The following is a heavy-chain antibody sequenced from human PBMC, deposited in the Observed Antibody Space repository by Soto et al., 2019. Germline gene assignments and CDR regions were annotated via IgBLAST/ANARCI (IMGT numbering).Heavy chain of an antibody. J-gene: IGHJ3*02. CDR2: ISGSGGST. CDR1: GFTFSSYA. Sequence: GGSLRLSCAASGFTFSSYAMSWVRQAPGKGLEWVSAISGSGGSTYYADSVKGRFTISRDNSKNTLYLQMNSLRAEDTAVYYCAKVGRTDQPNILRPGDAFDIWGQGTMVTVSS. D-gene: IGHD2-2*01. CDR3: AKVGRTDQPNILRPGDAFDI. V-gene: IGHV3-23*01.